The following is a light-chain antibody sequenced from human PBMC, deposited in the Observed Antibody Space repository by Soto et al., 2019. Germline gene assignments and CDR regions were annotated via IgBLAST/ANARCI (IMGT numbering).Light chain of an antibody. CDR2: AAS. J-gene: IGKJ2*01. Sequence: AIQMTQSPSSLSASVGARVTITCRASKGITKDLSWYQQKPGKAPKLLIYAASSFHTGVRSRFSGSGSGTHLTLTISRLQPEDFANYYCLQDYTHPYTFGQGTKLEIK. V-gene: IGKV1-6*01. CDR3: LQDYTHPYT. CDR1: KGITKD.